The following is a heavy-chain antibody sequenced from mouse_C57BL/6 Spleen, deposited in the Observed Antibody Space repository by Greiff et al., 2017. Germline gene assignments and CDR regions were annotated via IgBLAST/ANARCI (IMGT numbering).Heavy chain of an antibody. D-gene: IGHD1-1*01. V-gene: IGHV1-64*01. CDR2: IHPNSGST. CDR3: ARHGSIPFDY. CDR1: GYTFTSYW. J-gene: IGHJ2*01. Sequence: QVQLQQPGAELVKPGASVKLSCKASGYTFTSYWMHWVKQRPGQGLEWIGMIHPNSGSTNYNEKFKRKATLTVDKSSSTAYMQLSSLTSEDSAVYYCARHGSIPFDYWGQGTTLTVSS.